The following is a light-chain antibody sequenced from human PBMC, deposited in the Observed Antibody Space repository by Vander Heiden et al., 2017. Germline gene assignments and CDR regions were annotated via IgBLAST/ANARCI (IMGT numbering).Light chain of an antibody. V-gene: IGKV3-20*01. Sequence: EIVLTQSPGTLSWSPGERATLSCRASQSGSSSYLAWYQQKPGQAPRLLIYGASSRATGIPDRFSGSGSGTDFTLTISRLEPEDFAVYYCQQYGSSPSTFGQGTKVEIK. CDR3: QQYGSSPST. CDR2: GAS. CDR1: QSGSSSY. J-gene: IGKJ1*01.